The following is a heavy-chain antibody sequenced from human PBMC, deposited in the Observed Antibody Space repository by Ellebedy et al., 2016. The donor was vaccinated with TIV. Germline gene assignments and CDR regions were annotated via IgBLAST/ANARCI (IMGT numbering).Heavy chain of an antibody. Sequence: GESLKISCAASCFTFSDVRMNWVRQAPGKGLEWVGRIKSRADGGTADYAAPVKGRFTVSRDDSKNTLYLQMSRLKTEDTAVYYCATDRGWRQFSYWGQGTLVTVSS. CDR3: ATDRGWRQFSY. J-gene: IGHJ4*02. CDR2: IKSRADGGTA. CDR1: CFTFSDVR. D-gene: IGHD5-24*01. V-gene: IGHV3-15*07.